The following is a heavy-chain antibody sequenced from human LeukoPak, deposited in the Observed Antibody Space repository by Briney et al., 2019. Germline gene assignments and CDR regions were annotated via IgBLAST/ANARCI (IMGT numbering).Heavy chain of an antibody. D-gene: IGHD4-23*01. CDR3: AKGVYGGNSGGFYFDY. V-gene: IGHV3-30*02. Sequence: GGSLRLSCAASGLTFSSSGMHWVRQAPGKGLEWVAFIRYDETNKHYADSVKGRFTISRDNSKNTLYLQMNSLRSEDTAVYYCAKGVYGGNSGGFYFDYWGQGALVTVSS. CDR1: GLTFSSSG. J-gene: IGHJ4*02. CDR2: IRYDETNK.